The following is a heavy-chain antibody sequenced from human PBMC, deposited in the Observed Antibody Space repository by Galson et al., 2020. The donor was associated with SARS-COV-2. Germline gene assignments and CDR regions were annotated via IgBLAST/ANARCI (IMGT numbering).Heavy chain of an antibody. CDR1: GFTFSSYS. CDR3: ARMVRRAYCGGDCPGYFQH. J-gene: IGHJ1*01. Sequence: GESLKISCAASGFTFSSYSMNWVRQASGKGLEWVSSISSSSSYIYYADSVKGRFTISRDNAKNSLYLQMNSLRAEDTAVYYCARMVRRAYCGGDCPGYFQHWGQGTLVTVSS. V-gene: IGHV3-21*01. CDR2: ISSSSSYI. D-gene: IGHD2-21*01.